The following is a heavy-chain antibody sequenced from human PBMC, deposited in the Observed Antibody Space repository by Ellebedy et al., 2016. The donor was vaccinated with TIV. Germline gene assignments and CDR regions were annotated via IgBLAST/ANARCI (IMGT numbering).Heavy chain of an antibody. J-gene: IGHJ5*02. Sequence: AASVKVSCKASGYTFTSYAMHWVRHAPGLRLQWMGWINAGNGNTKYSEKFQGRVTITRDTSASTAYMELSSLRSEDTAVYYCARDRRALASGSYYNWFDPWGQGTLVTVSS. CDR3: ARDRRALASGSYYNWFDP. V-gene: IGHV1-3*01. CDR2: INAGNGNT. CDR1: GYTFTSYA. D-gene: IGHD1-26*01.